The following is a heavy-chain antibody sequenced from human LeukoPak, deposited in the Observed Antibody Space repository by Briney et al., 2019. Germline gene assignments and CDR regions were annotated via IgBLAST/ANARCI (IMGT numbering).Heavy chain of an antibody. Sequence: PSETLSLTCTVSGGSISSSSYYWGWVRQPPGKGREWIGSIYYSGRTYYNPSLKSRVTISVDTSKNQFSLKLSSVTAADTAVYYCAGLIAVAGMGNDYWGQGTLVTVSS. CDR1: GGSISSSSYY. CDR3: AGLIAVAGMGNDY. J-gene: IGHJ4*02. V-gene: IGHV4-39*01. D-gene: IGHD6-19*01. CDR2: IYYSGRT.